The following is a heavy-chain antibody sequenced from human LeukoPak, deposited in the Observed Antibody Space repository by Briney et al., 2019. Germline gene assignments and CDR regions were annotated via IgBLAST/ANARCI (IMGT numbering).Heavy chain of an antibody. J-gene: IGHJ4*02. D-gene: IGHD3-22*01. V-gene: IGHV4-59*01. CDR2: IYYSGST. Sequence: SETVSLTCTVSGGSISSYYWSWIRQPPGKGLEWIGYIYYSGSTNYNPSLKSRVTISVDTSKNQFSLKLSSVTAADTAVYYCARDSSGYIFDYWGQGTLVTVSS. CDR1: GGSISSYY. CDR3: ARDSSGYIFDY.